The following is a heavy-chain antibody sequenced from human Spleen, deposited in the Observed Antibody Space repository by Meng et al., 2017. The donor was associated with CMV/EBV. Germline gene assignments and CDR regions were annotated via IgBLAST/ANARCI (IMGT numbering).Heavy chain of an antibody. J-gene: IGHJ4*02. Sequence: GESLKISCAASGFTFSSYAMSWVRQAPGKGLEWVAFIRYDGSNKYYADSVKGRFTISRDNSKNTLYLQMNSLRAEDTAVYYCAKVMVYAIYYFDYWGQGTLVTVSS. V-gene: IGHV3-30*02. D-gene: IGHD2-8*01. CDR3: AKVMVYAIYYFDY. CDR1: GFTFSSYA. CDR2: IRYDGSNK.